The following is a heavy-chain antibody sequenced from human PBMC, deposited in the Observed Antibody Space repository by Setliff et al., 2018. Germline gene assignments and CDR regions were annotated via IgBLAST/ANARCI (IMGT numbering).Heavy chain of an antibody. CDR2: IYYSGST. CDR3: ARDREHYNFWSGYYGAFAFDI. CDR1: GGSISSYY. J-gene: IGHJ3*02. D-gene: IGHD3-3*01. V-gene: IGHV4-59*01. Sequence: SETLSLTCTVSGGSISSYYWSWIRQPPGKGLEWIGYIYYSGSTNYNPSLKSRVTITVDTSKNQFSLKLSSVTAADTAVYYCARDREHYNFWSGYYGAFAFDIWGQGTMVTVSS.